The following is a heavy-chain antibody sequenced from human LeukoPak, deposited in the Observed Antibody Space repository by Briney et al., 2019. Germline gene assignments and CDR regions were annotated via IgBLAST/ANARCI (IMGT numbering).Heavy chain of an antibody. CDR1: GGSFSGYY. CDR2: INHSGST. D-gene: IGHD2-2*01. V-gene: IGHV4-34*01. J-gene: IGHJ6*02. CDR3: ARCNYQLLCVEDSYYYGMDV. Sequence: SETLSLTCAVYGGSFSGYYWSWIRQPPGKGLEWIGEINHSGSTNYNPSLKSRVTISVDTSKNQFSLKLSSVTAADTAVYYCARCNYQLLCVEDSYYYGMDVWGQGTTVTVS.